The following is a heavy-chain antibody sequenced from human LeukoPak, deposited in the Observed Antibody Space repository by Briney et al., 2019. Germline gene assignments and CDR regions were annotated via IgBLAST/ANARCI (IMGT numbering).Heavy chain of an antibody. V-gene: IGHV3-30-3*01. CDR3: ASNQLTQLDY. CDR2: ISYDGSNK. CDR1: GFTFSSYA. D-gene: IGHD2-2*01. J-gene: IGHJ4*02. Sequence: GGSLRLSCAASGFTFSSYAMHWVRQAPGKGLEWVAVISYDGSNKYYADSVKGRFTISRDNSKNTLYLQMNSLRAEDTAVYYCASNQLTQLDYWGQGTLVTVPS.